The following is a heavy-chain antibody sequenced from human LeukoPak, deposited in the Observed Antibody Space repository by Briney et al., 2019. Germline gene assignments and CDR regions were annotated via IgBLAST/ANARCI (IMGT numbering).Heavy chain of an antibody. V-gene: IGHV3-7*03. J-gene: IGHJ4*02. CDR2: IKQDGSEK. CDR3: AREVTAMAYYFDY. CDR1: GFTFSSYW. D-gene: IGHD5-18*01. Sequence: GGSLRLSCAASGFTFSSYWMSWVRQAPGKGLEWVANIKQDGSEKYYADSVKGRFTISRDNAKNSLYLQMNSLRAEDTAVYYCAREVTAMAYYFDYWGQGTLVTVSS.